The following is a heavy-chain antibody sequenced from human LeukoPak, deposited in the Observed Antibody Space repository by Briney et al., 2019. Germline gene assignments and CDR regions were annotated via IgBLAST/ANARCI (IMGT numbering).Heavy chain of an antibody. Sequence: SVKVSCKASGGTFSSYAISWVRQAPGQGLEWMGGIIPIFGTANYAQKFQGRVTITADESTSTAYMELSSLRSEDTAVYYCARAGAGIAVAGYYFDYWGQGTLVTVSS. J-gene: IGHJ4*02. CDR3: ARAGAGIAVAGYYFDY. CDR1: GGTFSSYA. D-gene: IGHD6-19*01. V-gene: IGHV1-69*13. CDR2: IIPIFGTA.